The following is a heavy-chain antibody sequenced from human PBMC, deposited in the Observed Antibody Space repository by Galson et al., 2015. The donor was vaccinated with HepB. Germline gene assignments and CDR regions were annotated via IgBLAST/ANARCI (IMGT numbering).Heavy chain of an antibody. D-gene: IGHD2-2*01. V-gene: IGHV3-30*18. Sequence: SLRLSCAASGFTFSSYGMHWVRQAPGKGLKWVAVISYDGSNKYYADSVKGRFTISRDNSKNTLYLQMNSLRAEDTAVYYCAKDLTYCSSTSCYGYFDLWGRGTLVTVSS. CDR2: ISYDGSNK. CDR3: AKDLTYCSSTSCYGYFDL. J-gene: IGHJ2*01. CDR1: GFTFSSYG.